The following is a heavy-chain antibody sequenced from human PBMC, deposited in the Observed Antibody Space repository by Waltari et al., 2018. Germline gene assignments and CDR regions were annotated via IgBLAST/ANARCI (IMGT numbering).Heavy chain of an antibody. Sequence: QVQLKQWGAGTLKPSETLSLTCGVSGGSFSGYHWTWVRQPPGKGLEWIGEINNGAGTNYSPSLKSRVAISVDASKKQFSLSVRSVTAADTAVYYCARGGVPDYYDSGSPYRNWFDPWGPGTLVTVSS. J-gene: IGHJ5*02. V-gene: IGHV4-34*02. D-gene: IGHD3-10*01. CDR2: INNGAGT. CDR1: GGSFSGYH. CDR3: ARGGVPDYYDSGSPYRNWFDP.